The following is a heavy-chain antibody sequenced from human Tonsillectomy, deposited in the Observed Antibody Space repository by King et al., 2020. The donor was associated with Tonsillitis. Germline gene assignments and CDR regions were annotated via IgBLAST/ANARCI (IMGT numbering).Heavy chain of an antibody. J-gene: IGHJ5*02. CDR3: ARHPIWWSDRRSVWFAP. D-gene: IGHD2-8*02. CDR1: GDSIRTDNYL. CDR2: ILHSGST. Sequence: QLQESGPGLVKPSETLSLSCSVSGDSIRTDNYLWGWIRQPPGQGLEWIGSILHSGSTYYNPSLRSRVTISVDTSKNRFSLKLRSVTAADTAVYYCARHPIWWSDRRSVWFAPWGQGTLVTVSS. V-gene: IGHV4-39*07.